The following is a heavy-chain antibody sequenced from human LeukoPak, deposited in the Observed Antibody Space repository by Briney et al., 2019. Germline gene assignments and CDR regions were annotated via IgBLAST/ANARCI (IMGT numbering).Heavy chain of an antibody. CDR2: IKEDGSEK. J-gene: IGHJ3*02. CDR3: VRDNTPQRYGGIEAFDT. CDR1: GFTFSSYW. V-gene: IGHV3-7*03. D-gene: IGHD4-23*01. Sequence: PGGSLRLSCAASGFTFSSYWRSWVRQAPGKGLEWVATIKEDGSEKYYVDSVKGGFTISRDNAKNSLHMQMNIQRAEDTVVYYSVRDNTPQRYGGIEAFDTWGPGKLVTVSS.